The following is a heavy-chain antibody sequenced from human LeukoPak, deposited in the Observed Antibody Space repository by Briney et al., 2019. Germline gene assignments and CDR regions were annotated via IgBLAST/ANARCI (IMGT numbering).Heavy chain of an antibody. D-gene: IGHD3-3*01. J-gene: IGHJ6*03. CDR3: ARHLDITIFAVVTAPYMDV. CDR2: VYYRGST. CDR1: GGSISSSSYY. Sequence: PPETLSLTCTVSGGSISSSSYYWGWIRQPPGKGLGWIGAVYYRGSTYYNPSLKSRVTISLDTSNNQFSLKLNSVTAADTAVYYCARHLDITIFAVVTAPYMDVWGKGTTVTVSS. V-gene: IGHV4-39*01.